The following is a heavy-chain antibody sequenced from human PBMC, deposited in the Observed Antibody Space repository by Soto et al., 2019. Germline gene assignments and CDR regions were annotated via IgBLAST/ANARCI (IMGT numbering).Heavy chain of an antibody. CDR1: GFSLSTSGVG. CDR2: IYWDDDK. CDR3: AHGNYPKDYFDY. J-gene: IGHJ4*02. D-gene: IGHD4-4*01. Sequence: QITLKESGPTLVKPTQTLTLTCTFSGFSLSTSGVGVGWIRQPPGKALEWLAHIYWDDDKRYSPSLKSRLTITKGTSKNQVVLTMTNMDPVDTGTYYCAHGNYPKDYFDYWGQGTLVTVSS. V-gene: IGHV2-5*02.